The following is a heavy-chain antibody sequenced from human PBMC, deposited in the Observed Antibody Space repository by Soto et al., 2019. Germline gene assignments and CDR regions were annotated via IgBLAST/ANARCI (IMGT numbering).Heavy chain of an antibody. CDR2: ISYDGSNK. D-gene: IGHD5-18*01. J-gene: IGHJ6*02. Sequence: GGSLRLSCAASGFTFSSYAMHWVRQAPGKGLEWVAVISYDGSNKYYADSVKGRFTISRDNSKNTLYLQMNSLRAEDTAVYYCARTMGQRIQLWSDANYYGMDVWGQGTTVTVSS. CDR1: GFTFSSYA. V-gene: IGHV3-30-3*01. CDR3: ARTMGQRIQLWSDANYYGMDV.